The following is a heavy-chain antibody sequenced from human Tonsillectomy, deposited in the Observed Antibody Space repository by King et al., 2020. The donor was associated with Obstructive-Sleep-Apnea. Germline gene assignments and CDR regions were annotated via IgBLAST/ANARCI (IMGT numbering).Heavy chain of an antibody. CDR3: ARDFPNWYFDF. CDR1: AFTFSSYA. J-gene: IGHJ2*01. CDR2: LSFDGNNQ. D-gene: IGHD2-8*01. V-gene: IGHV3-30-3*01. Sequence: VQLVESGGGVVQPGRSLRLSCAASAFTFSSYAMHWVRQAPGKGLEWVALLSFDGNNQYYAESVKGRFTISSDNFRNTLYLQMNSLRAEETAVYYCARDFPNWYFDFWGRGTLLTVSS.